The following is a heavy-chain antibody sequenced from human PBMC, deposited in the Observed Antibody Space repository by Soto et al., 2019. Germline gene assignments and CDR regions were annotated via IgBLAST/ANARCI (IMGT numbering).Heavy chain of an antibody. CDR3: ARTPAGGGSPL. V-gene: IGHV1-18*01. CDR2: ISAYNGNT. D-gene: IGHD1-26*01. Sequence: QVQLVQSGAEMKKPGASVKVSCKASGYTFPSYGISWGRQAPGQGLEWMGWISAYNGNTHFAQKFQGRVTMTTDTSTTTAYMELRSLRSDDTAVYYCARTPAGGGSPLWGQGPLVTVSS. J-gene: IGHJ4*02. CDR1: GYTFPSYG.